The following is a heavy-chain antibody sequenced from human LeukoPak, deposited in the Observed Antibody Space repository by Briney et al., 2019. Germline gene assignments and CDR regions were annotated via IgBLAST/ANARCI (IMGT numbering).Heavy chain of an antibody. D-gene: IGHD3-10*01. V-gene: IGHV3-74*03. CDR3: TFSASGKRYFDN. Sequence: GGSLTLSCAASGFTFSSYWMYWVRHAPGKGRVCVSRINTDWSSTAYVDSVTGRFTITRDDAKNTLYLKMNSLRTEDTAVYYCTFSASGKRYFDNWGQGTLVTVSS. CDR2: INTDWSST. CDR1: GFTFSSYW. J-gene: IGHJ4*02.